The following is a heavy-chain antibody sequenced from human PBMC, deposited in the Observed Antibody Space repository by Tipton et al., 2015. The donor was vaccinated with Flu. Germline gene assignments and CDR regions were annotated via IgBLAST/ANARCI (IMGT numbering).Heavy chain of an antibody. CDR3: ARGGEGYCSDGICYGPARLFEY. CDR2: IHYSGST. V-gene: IGHV4-30-4*01. Sequence: TLSLTCTVSGGSISSGDFYWSWIRQPPGRGLEWIGYIHYSGSTAYNPSLKSRLTISVDTSKNQFSLKLTSVTAADTAVYYCARGGEGYCSDGICYGPARLFEYWGQGTLVTVSS. J-gene: IGHJ4*02. D-gene: IGHD2-8*01. CDR1: GGSISSGDFY.